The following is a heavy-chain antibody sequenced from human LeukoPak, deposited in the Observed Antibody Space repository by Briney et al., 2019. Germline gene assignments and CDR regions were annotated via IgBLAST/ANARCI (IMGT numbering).Heavy chain of an antibody. CDR3: AVSGILTGYQDY. J-gene: IGHJ4*02. CDR1: GASISSGGYY. CDR2: IYYSGST. Sequence: SETLSLTCTVPGASISSGGYYWSWIRQPPGKGLEWIGYIYYSGSTNYNPSLKSRVTISVDTSKNQFSLKLGSVTAADTAVYYCAVSGILTGYQDYWGQGTLVTVSS. D-gene: IGHD3-9*01. V-gene: IGHV4-61*08.